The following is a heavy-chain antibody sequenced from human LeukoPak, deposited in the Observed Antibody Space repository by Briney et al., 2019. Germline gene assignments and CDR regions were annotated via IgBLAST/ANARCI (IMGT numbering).Heavy chain of an antibody. Sequence: PSETLSLTCTVSGGSIGSYYWSWIRQPPVKGLEWIGYIYYSGSTNYNPSLKSRVTISVDTSKNQFSLKLSSVTAADTAVYYCARCNDFWSGYYGMDVWGQGTTVTVSS. CDR3: ARCNDFWSGYYGMDV. CDR1: GGSIGSYY. D-gene: IGHD3-3*01. CDR2: IYYSGST. V-gene: IGHV4-59*01. J-gene: IGHJ6*02.